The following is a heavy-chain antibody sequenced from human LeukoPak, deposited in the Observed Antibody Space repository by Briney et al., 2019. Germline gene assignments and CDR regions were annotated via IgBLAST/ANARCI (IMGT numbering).Heavy chain of an antibody. J-gene: IGHJ4*02. CDR1: GFTFSSYW. CDR3: ARDSSYYDILTGIFDY. CDR2: IKQDGSEK. V-gene: IGHV3-7*01. Sequence: PGGSLRLSCAASGFTFSSYWMSWVRQAPGKGLEWEANIKQDGSEKYYVDSVKGRFTISRDNAKNSLYLQMNSLRAEDTAVYYCARDSSYYDILTGIFDYWGQGTLVTVSS. D-gene: IGHD3-9*01.